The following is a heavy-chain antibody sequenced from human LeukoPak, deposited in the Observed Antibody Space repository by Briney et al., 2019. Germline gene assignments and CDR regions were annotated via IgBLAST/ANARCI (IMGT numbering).Heavy chain of an antibody. V-gene: IGHV4-4*07. CDR1: SGSLSSFY. CDR2: IYPSGST. D-gene: IGHD5-12*01. CDR3: ARSSGHDFDY. Sequence: PSETLSLTCTVSSGSLSSFYWNWIRQPAGKGLEWVGRIYPSGSTDYNASLKSRVTMSVDTSKKQFPLKLNSVTAADTAVYYCARSSGHDFDYWGQGILVTVSS. J-gene: IGHJ4*02.